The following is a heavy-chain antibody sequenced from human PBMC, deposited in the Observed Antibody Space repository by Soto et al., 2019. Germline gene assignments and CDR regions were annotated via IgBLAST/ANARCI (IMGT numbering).Heavy chain of an antibody. V-gene: IGHV4-39*01. CDR3: ARHDGFLYGSAELFDY. J-gene: IGHJ4*02. D-gene: IGHD3-10*01. Sequence: SETLSLTCTVSGGSISSSSYYWGWIRQPPGKGLEWIGSIYYSGSTYYNPSLKSRVTISVDTSKNQFSLKLSSVTAADTAVYYCARHDGFLYGSAELFDYWGQGTLVTVSS. CDR1: GGSISSSSYY. CDR2: IYYSGST.